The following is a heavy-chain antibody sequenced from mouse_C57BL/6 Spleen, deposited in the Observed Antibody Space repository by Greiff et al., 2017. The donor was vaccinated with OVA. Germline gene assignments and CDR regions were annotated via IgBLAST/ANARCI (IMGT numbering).Heavy chain of an antibody. Sequence: VQLQQPGAELVKPGASVKLSCKASGYTFTSYWMHWVKQRPGQGLEWIGMIHPNSGSTNYNEKFKSKATLTVDKSSSTAYMQLSSLTSEDSAVYYCARSGYSKGDYAMDYWGQGTSVTVSS. CDR3: ARSGYSKGDYAMDY. V-gene: IGHV1-64*01. J-gene: IGHJ4*01. CDR1: GYTFTSYW. D-gene: IGHD2-5*01. CDR2: IHPNSGST.